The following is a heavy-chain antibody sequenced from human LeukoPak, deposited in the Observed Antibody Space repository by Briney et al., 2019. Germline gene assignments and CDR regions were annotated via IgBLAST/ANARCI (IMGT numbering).Heavy chain of an antibody. J-gene: IGHJ4*02. CDR1: GGSITKNGYY. CDR2: MHYSGST. Sequence: SETLSLTCSVSGGSITKNGYYWGWIRQSPETGLEWIGSMHYSGSTYYNPSLNSRVTISVDTSKSQFSLKLTSVTAADTAVYYCARTHGYNLYFDYWGQGTLVTVSS. D-gene: IGHD5-24*01. V-gene: IGHV4-39*07. CDR3: ARTHGYNLYFDY.